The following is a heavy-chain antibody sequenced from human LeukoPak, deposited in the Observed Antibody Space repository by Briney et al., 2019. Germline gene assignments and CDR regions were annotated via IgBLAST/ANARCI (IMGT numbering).Heavy chain of an antibody. CDR2: INPNSGGT. CDR3: ARDRGYSGYDFDY. Sequence: ASVKVSCKASGYTFTGYYMHWVRQAPGQGLEWMGLINPNSGGTKYAQKFQGRVTMTRDTSISTAYMELSRLRSDDTAVYYCARDRGYSGYDFDYWGQGTLVTVSS. J-gene: IGHJ4*02. V-gene: IGHV1-2*02. CDR1: GYTFTGYY. D-gene: IGHD5-12*01.